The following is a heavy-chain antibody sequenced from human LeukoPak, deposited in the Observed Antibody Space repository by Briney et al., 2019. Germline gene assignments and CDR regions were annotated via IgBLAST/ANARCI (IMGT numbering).Heavy chain of an antibody. J-gene: IGHJ3*02. CDR1: GFTFGSHA. D-gene: IGHD3-10*01. Sequence: GGSLRLSCEASGFTFGSHAMYWVRQAPGKGLEWVSYISGRGDTIYYADSVKGRFTISRDNARNSLYLQMNSLRSEDTALYYCARGDYYGSQNYTYDIWGQGTMVTVSS. CDR3: ARGDYYGSQNYTYDI. CDR2: ISGRGDTI. V-gene: IGHV3-48*03.